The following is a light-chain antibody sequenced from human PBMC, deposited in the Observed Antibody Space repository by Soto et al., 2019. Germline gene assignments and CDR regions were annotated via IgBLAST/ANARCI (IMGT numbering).Light chain of an antibody. CDR1: QGIGRF. J-gene: IGKJ2*01. Sequence: DIQLTQSPSFLSASVGDRVTIACRARQGIGRFLVWYQQKPGKAPKVLIYAASTLQSGVPSRFSGSGSVTEFTLTISSLQPEDSATYYCQQHVSFPRSFGQGTKLEIK. CDR2: AAS. CDR3: QQHVSFPRS. V-gene: IGKV1-9*01.